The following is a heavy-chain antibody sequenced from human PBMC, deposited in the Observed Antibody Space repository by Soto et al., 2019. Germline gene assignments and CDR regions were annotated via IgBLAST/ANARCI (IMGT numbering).Heavy chain of an antibody. CDR3: ALSNYDSSGHYHYYYGMDV. CDR1: GYSFTSYW. Sequence: GESLKISCKGSGYSFTSYWIGWVRQMPGKGLEWMGIIYPGDSDTRYSPSFQGQVTISADKSISTAYLQWSSLKASDTAMYYCALSNYDSSGHYHYYYGMDVWGQGTTVTVYS. D-gene: IGHD3-22*01. V-gene: IGHV5-51*01. J-gene: IGHJ6*02. CDR2: IYPGDSDT.